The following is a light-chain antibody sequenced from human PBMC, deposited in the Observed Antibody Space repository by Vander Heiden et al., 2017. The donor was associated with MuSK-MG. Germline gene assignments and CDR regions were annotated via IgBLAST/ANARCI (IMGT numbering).Light chain of an antibody. CDR2: GIS. J-gene: IGKJ4*01. CDR1: QGVNIY. V-gene: IGKV1-16*01. Sequence: DIQMTQSPSSLSASVGDRVTITCRASQGVNIYLAWFQQKPGEAPKSLIYGISSLQSGVPSRFSGSGSGTDFTLTIDSLQPEEFATYYCQQEHLYPHTFGGGTKVEIK. CDR3: QQEHLYPHT.